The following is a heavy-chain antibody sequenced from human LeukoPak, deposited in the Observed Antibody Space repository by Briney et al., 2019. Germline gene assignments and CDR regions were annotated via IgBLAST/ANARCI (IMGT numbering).Heavy chain of an antibody. J-gene: IGHJ4*02. CDR3: AKTSGWPYYFDY. Sequence: ETGGSLRLSCAASGFTFSTYAMSWVRQAPGKGLEWVSAITGSGGNTYYADSVKGRFTTSRDISKNTVYLQVNSLRAEDTAEYYCAKTSGWPYYFDYWGQGTLVTVSS. CDR1: GFTFSTYA. CDR2: ITGSGGNT. D-gene: IGHD6-19*01. V-gene: IGHV3-23*01.